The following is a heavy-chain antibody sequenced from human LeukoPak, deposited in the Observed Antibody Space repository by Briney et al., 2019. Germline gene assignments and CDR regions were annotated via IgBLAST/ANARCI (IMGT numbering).Heavy chain of an antibody. CDR1: GFTFSSYG. CDR3: ASDYYDSSGYQPPNAFDI. J-gene: IGHJ3*02. V-gene: IGHV3-33*01. Sequence: GGSLRLSCAASGFTFSSYGMHWVRQAPGKGLEWVAVIWYDGSNKYYADSVKGRFTISRDNSKNTLYLQMNSLRAEDTAVYYCASDYYDSSGYQPPNAFDIWGQGTMVTVSS. D-gene: IGHD3-22*01. CDR2: IWYDGSNK.